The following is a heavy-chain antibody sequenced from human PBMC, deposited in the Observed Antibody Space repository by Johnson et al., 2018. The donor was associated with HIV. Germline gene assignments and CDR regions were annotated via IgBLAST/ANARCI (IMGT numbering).Heavy chain of an antibody. J-gene: IGHJ3*01. V-gene: IGHV3-7*02. CDR1: GFTFSSYW. CDR2: IKQDGSEK. CDR3: AKPYYDFWSGSSPPAG. Sequence: VQLVESGGGVVRPGGSLRLYCAASGFTFSSYWMSWVRQAPGKGLEWVASIKQDGSEKYYVDSVKGRFAISRDNSKNTLYLQMNSLRAEDTAVYYCAKPYYDFWSGSSPPAGWGQGTMVTVSS. D-gene: IGHD3-3*01.